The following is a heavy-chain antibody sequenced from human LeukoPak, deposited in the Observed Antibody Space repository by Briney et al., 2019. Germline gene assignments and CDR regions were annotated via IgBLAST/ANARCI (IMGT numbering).Heavy chain of an antibody. D-gene: IGHD3-10*01. J-gene: IGHJ5*02. V-gene: IGHV1-24*01. CDR3: ATCYYMVRGVIDWFDP. Sequence: ASVKVSCKVSRYTLTELSMHWVRQAPGKGLEWMGGFDPEDGETIYAQKFQGRVTMTEDTSTDTAYMELSSLRSEDTAVYYCATCYYMVRGVIDWFDPWGQGTLVTVSS. CDR2: FDPEDGET. CDR1: RYTLTELS.